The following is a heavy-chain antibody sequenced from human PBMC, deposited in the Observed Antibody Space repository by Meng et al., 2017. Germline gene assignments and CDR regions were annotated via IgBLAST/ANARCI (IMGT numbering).Heavy chain of an antibody. CDR2: IYYSGST. CDR1: RGSVSSGSYY. J-gene: IGHJ4*02. Sequence: QVQLQGSGPGLVRPSETLSLTLTVSRGSVSSGSYYWSWIRQPPGKGLEWIGYIYYSGSTNYNPSLKSRVTISVDTSKNQFSLKLSSVTTADTAVYYCARAPGYYCSGAVDYWGQGTLVTVSS. V-gene: IGHV4-61*01. CDR3: ARAPGYYCSGAVDY. D-gene: IGHD3-10*01.